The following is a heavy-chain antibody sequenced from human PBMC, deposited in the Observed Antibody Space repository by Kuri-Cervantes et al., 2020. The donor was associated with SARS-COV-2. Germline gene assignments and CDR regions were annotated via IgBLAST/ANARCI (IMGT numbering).Heavy chain of an antibody. CDR3: ARIALGELSTFEY. J-gene: IGHJ4*02. CDR1: GYSISSGYY. V-gene: IGHV4-38-2*02. D-gene: IGHD3-10*01. Sequence: GSLRLSCTVSGYSISSGYYWGWIRQPPGKGLEWIGSIYHSGSTYYNPSLKSRVTISVDTSKNQFSLRLTSVTAADTAVYYCARIALGELSTFEYWGQGALVTVSS. CDR2: IYHSGST.